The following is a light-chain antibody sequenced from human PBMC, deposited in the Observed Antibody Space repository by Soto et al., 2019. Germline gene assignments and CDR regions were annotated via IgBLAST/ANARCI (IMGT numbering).Light chain of an antibody. J-gene: IGLJ2*01. CDR2: EVI. CDR1: NSDFDTYTY. V-gene: IGLV2-14*01. CDR3: SSYISRNLV. Sequence: QSALTQPASVSGSPGQSITISCTETNSDFDTYTYVSWYQQVPGKAPKLMIYEVIKQPSGVSSRFSGSKSGNTASLTISGLQAEDEADYYCSSYISRNLVFGGGTKVTVL.